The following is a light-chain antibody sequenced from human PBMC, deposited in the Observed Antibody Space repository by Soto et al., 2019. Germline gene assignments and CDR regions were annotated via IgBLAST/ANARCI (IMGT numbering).Light chain of an antibody. CDR3: ATWDVSLNGWV. V-gene: IGLV1-51*01. J-gene: IGLJ3*02. CDR2: DDN. CDR1: SSNIGGNS. Sequence: QSVMTQPPSVSAAPGQKVTISCSGSSSNIGGNSVSWYQQLPGTAPKLLIYDDNKRPSGVPDRFSGSKSGTSASLAISGLQSEDEAHYYCATWDVSLNGWVFGGGTKLTVL.